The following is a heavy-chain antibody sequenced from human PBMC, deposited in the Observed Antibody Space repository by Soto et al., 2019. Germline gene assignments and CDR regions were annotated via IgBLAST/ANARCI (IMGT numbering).Heavy chain of an antibody. CDR2: ITGSGGNT. J-gene: IGHJ2*01. V-gene: IGHV3-23*01. Sequence: EVQLLESGGALVQPGGSLRVSCAASGFTFSAYAMSWVLQAPGKGLQWVSTITGSGGNTYYADSVRGRFTISRDNSKNTLHLQMSGLRAEDTAVFYCGRKWGDHFIYFDLWGRGTLVTVSS. D-gene: IGHD7-27*01. CDR1: GFTFSAYA. CDR3: GRKWGDHFIYFDL.